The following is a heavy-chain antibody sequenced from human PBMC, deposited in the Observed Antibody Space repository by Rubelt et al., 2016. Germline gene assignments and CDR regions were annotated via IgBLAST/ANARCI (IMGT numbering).Heavy chain of an antibody. CDR3: ARYLGIEGDFDY. J-gene: IGHJ4*02. CDR1: GYTFTSYG. D-gene: IGHD7-27*01. Sequence: PLVQSGAEVKKAEASWKGSCKASGYTFTSYGISWVRQAPGQGLEWMGWISAYNGNTNYAQKLQGRATMTTDTSTSTAYMELRSLRSDDTAVYYCARYLGIEGDFDYWGQGTLVTVSS. V-gene: IGHV1-18*01. CDR2: ISAYNGNT.